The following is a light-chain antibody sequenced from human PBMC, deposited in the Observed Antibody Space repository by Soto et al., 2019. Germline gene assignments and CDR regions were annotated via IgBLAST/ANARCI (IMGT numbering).Light chain of an antibody. CDR3: LLFYGGVHI. J-gene: IGLJ1*01. Sequence: QAVVTQEPSLTVSPGGTVTLTCARSTGAVTSDYFPNWFQQRPGQPPRSLIYKVNNRHSWTPARFSGSLLGGKAALTLSAVQPEDEADYYCLLFYGGVHIFGGGTKVTVL. CDR1: TGAVTSDYF. V-gene: IGLV7-43*01. CDR2: KVN.